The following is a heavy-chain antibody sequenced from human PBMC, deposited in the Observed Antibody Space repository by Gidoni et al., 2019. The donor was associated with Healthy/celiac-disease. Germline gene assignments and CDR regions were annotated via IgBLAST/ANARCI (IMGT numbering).Heavy chain of an antibody. CDR1: GGSFSGYY. Sequence: QVQLQQWGAGLLKPSETLSLTCAVYGGSFSGYYWSWIRQPPGKGMEWIGEINHSGSTNYNPSLKSRVTISVDTSKNQFSLKLSSVTAADTAVYYCARVGKQWLVRSWGQGTLVTVSS. D-gene: IGHD6-19*01. J-gene: IGHJ5*02. CDR2: INHSGST. V-gene: IGHV4-34*01. CDR3: ARVGKQWLVRS.